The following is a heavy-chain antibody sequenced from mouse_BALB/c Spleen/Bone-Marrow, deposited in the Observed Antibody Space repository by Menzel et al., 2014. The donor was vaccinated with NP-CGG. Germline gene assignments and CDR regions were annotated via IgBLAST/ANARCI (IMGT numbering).Heavy chain of an antibody. CDR1: GFTFTDYY. Sequence: DVMLVESGGGLVQPGGSLILSCAPSGFTFTDYYMNWVRQPPGKALEWLGFIRNKANGYTTEYSASVKGRFTISRDNSQSILYLQMNALRAEDSATYYCARDSRSTVSHFDYWGQGTTLTVSS. CDR2: IRNKANGYTT. CDR3: ARDSRSTVSHFDY. J-gene: IGHJ2*01. V-gene: IGHV7-3*02. D-gene: IGHD1-1*01.